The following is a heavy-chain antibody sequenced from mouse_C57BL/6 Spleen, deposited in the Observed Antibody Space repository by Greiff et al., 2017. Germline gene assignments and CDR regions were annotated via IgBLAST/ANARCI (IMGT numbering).Heavy chain of an antibody. Sequence: QLQQPGAELVKPGASVKLSCKASGYTFTSYWMQWVKQRPGQGLEWIGEIDPSDSYTNYNQKFKGKATLTVDTSSSTAYMQLSSLTSEDSAVYYCARSGYYVPLAYWGQGTLVTVSA. CDR1: GYTFTSYW. V-gene: IGHV1-50*01. CDR2: IDPSDSYT. J-gene: IGHJ3*01. D-gene: IGHD2-3*01. CDR3: ARSGYYVPLAY.